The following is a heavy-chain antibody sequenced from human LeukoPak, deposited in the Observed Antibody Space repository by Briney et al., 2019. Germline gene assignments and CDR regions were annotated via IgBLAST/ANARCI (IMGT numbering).Heavy chain of an antibody. CDR3: VRDMTTTTTCYLQH. CDR1: GFTFSSYG. D-gene: IGHD4-17*01. CDR2: IRYDGSNR. J-gene: IGHJ1*01. V-gene: IGHV3-30*02. Sequence: GGSLRLSCAASGFTFSSYGMHWVRQAPGKGLEWVTFIRYDGSNRYYADSVKGRFSISRDDAKNSLFLQMNGLRAEDTAVYYCVRDMTTTTTCYLQHWGQGTLVTVSS.